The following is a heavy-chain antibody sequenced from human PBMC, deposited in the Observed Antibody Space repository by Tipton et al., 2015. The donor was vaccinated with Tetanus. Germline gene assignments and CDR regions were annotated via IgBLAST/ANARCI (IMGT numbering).Heavy chain of an antibody. V-gene: IGHV4-39*07. D-gene: IGHD5-12*01. Sequence: TLSLTCTVSGGSISSSSYYWGWIRQPPGKGLEWIGNIYYNGSTYYNPSLKSRVTISVDTSKNQFSLKLSSVTAADTAVYYCARVGFGYSGYHFYGYWGQGTLVTVSS. CDR2: IYYNGST. CDR1: GGSISSSSYY. J-gene: IGHJ4*02. CDR3: ARVGFGYSGYHFYGY.